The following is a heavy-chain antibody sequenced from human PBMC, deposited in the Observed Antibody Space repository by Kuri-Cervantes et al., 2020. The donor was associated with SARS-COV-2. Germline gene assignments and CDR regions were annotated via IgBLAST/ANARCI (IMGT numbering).Heavy chain of an antibody. V-gene: IGHV3-64D*06. J-gene: IGHJ4*02. CDR3: VKDWVATAHFDY. Sequence: GESLKISCAASGFTFSSYSMNWVRQAPGKGLEYVSAISSNGGSTYYADSVKGRFTISRDNSKNTLYLQMSSLRAEDTAVYYCVKDWVATAHFDYWGQGTLVTVSS. CDR1: GFTFSSYS. D-gene: IGHD5-12*01. CDR2: ISSNGGST.